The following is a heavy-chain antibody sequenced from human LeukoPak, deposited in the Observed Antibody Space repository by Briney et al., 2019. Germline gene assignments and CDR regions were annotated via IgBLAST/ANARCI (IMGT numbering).Heavy chain of an antibody. CDR2: ISGSAHKI. CDR3: AGRVTGYSSGYVY. Sequence: GGSLRLSCVASGITFSNYAVSWVRQAPEKGLDWVSVISGSAHKIRYADSVKGRFTISRDNPENIVYLQMNNLRAEDTAVYYCAGRVTGYSSGYVYWGQGTLVTVSS. J-gene: IGHJ4*02. D-gene: IGHD5-18*01. V-gene: IGHV3-23*01. CDR1: GITFSNYA.